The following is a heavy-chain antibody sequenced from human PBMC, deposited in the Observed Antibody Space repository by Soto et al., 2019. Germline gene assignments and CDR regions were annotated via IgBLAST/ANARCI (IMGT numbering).Heavy chain of an antibody. V-gene: IGHV1-69*01. J-gene: IGHJ6*02. D-gene: IGHD6-13*01. CDR2: IIPVLGTP. Sequence: QVLLVQSSAEVKKPGSSVKVSCKASGGTFTSTAFSWVRQAPGQGLEWMGGIIPVLGTPNYAQKFQARLTVTADASTTTVHMELSRLRSDDTAVDYCASSAGLDHLLNYYGLNVWGQGTTVTVSS. CDR1: GGTFTSTA. CDR3: ASSAGLDHLLNYYGLNV.